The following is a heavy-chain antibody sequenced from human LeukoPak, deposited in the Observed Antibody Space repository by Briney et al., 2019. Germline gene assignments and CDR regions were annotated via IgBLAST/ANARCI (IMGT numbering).Heavy chain of an antibody. CDR1: GFTFSNYG. CDR3: AKSPSPYYYYGMDV. J-gene: IGHJ6*02. Sequence: PGGSLRLSCAAAGFTFSNYGMTWVRQAPGKGLEWVSGISGSGGSTNYADSVKGRFTISRDNSKNTLYLQMNSLRAEDTAVYYCAKSPSPYYYYGMDVWGQGTTVTVSS. V-gene: IGHV3-23*01. CDR2: ISGSGGST.